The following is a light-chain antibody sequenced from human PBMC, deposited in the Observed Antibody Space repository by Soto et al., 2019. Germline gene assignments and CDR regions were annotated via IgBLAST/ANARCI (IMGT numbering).Light chain of an antibody. Sequence: EIVLTQSPATLSLSPGERATLSCRASQSVSTYLAWYQQKPGQAPRLLIHDASNRASGVPARFSGSGSGTDFTLTISSLEPEDFAVYYCQQRSNLLYTFGEGTKLEIK. V-gene: IGKV3-11*01. CDR2: DAS. J-gene: IGKJ2*01. CDR1: QSVSTY. CDR3: QQRSNLLYT.